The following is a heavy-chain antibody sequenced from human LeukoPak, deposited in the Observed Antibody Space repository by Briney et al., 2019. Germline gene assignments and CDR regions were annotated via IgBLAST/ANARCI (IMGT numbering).Heavy chain of an antibody. D-gene: IGHD2-15*01. Sequence: SETLSLTCTVAGGSINDYFWSWIRQPAGKGLEWIGRIFTSGNTDYNPPLNSRVTMSLDTSRNQFSLKVSSVSAADTAVYYCARSARVEPGTGYYFDSWGRGTLVTVSS. V-gene: IGHV4-4*07. J-gene: IGHJ4*02. CDR3: ARSARVEPGTGYYFDS. CDR2: IFTSGNT. CDR1: GGSINDYF.